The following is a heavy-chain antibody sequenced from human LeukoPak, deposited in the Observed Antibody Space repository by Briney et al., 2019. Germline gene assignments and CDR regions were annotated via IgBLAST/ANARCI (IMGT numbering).Heavy chain of an antibody. J-gene: IGHJ4*02. CDR3: ARGNWNYVPFDY. V-gene: IGHV4-31*03. Sequence: SQTLSLTCTVSDGSISSGGYYWSWIRQHPGKGLEWIGYIYYSGSTYYNPSLKSRVTISVDTSKNQFSLKLSSVTAADTAVYYCARGNWNYVPFDYWGQGTLVTVSS. CDR1: DGSISSGGYY. D-gene: IGHD1-7*01. CDR2: IYYSGST.